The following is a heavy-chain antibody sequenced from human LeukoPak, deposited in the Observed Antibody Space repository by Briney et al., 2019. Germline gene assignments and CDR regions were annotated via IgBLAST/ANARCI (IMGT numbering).Heavy chain of an antibody. CDR1: GGSISGYY. V-gene: IGHV4-59*12. CDR2: MYYSGSS. CDR3: ARAKYYYDSSGGDYFDY. D-gene: IGHD3-22*01. J-gene: IGHJ4*02. Sequence: SETLSLTCTVSGGSISGYYWGWVRQPPAKGLEWIGYMYYSGSSNYNPSLKSRVTMSVDTSKNQFSLKLSSVTAADTAVYYCARAKYYYDSSGGDYFDYWGQGTLVTVSS.